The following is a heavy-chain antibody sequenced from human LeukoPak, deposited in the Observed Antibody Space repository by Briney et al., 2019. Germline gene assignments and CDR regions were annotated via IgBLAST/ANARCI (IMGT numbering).Heavy chain of an antibody. CDR2: INHSGST. V-gene: IGHV4-34*01. CDR1: GGSFSGYY. Sequence: PSETLSLTCGVYGGSFSGYYWSWIRQPPGKGLEWIGEINHSGSTNYNPSLKSRVTISVDTSKNQFSLKLSSVTAADTAVYYCARGGKWFDPWGQGTLVTVSS. D-gene: IGHD1-26*01. J-gene: IGHJ5*02. CDR3: ARGGKWFDP.